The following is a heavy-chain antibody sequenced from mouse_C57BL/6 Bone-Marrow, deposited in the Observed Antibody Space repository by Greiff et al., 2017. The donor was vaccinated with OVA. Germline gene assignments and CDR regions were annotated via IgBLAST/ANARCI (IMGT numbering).Heavy chain of an antibody. Sequence: VKLQQSGAELVKPGASVKISCKASGYAFSSYWMNWVKQRPGKGLEWIGQIYPGDGDTNYNGKFKGKATLTADKSSSTDYMQLSRLTSEDSAVYFCAPITTVVEGYFDYWGQGTTLTVSS. CDR2: IYPGDGDT. V-gene: IGHV1-80*01. CDR1: GYAFSSYW. CDR3: APITTVVEGYFDY. J-gene: IGHJ2*01. D-gene: IGHD1-1*01.